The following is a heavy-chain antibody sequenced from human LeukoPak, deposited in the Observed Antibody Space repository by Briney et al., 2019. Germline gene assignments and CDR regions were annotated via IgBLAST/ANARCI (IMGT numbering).Heavy chain of an antibody. Sequence: SVKVSCKASGYTFTSYYMHWVRQAPGQGLEWMGIINPSGGSTSYAQKFQGRVTMTRDTSTSTVYMELSSLRSEDTAVYYCARDPTSSATVAGDPYYYYYMDVWGKGTTVTVSS. J-gene: IGHJ6*03. CDR1: GYTFTSYY. D-gene: IGHD6-19*01. V-gene: IGHV1-46*01. CDR3: ARDPTSSATVAGDPYYYYYMDV. CDR2: INPSGGST.